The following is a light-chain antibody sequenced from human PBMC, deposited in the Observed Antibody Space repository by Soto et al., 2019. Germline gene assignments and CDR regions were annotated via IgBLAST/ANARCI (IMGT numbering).Light chain of an antibody. CDR2: GAS. J-gene: IGKJ2*01. Sequence: EIVMTQSPATLSVSPGERATLSCRASQSVSSNLAWFQQKPGQGPRLLIYGASTRATGVPARFSGSGSGTEFTITISSLQSEDFAVYYCHQYNDWPPHTFGQGTKLEIK. CDR1: QSVSSN. V-gene: IGKV3-15*01. CDR3: HQYNDWPPHT.